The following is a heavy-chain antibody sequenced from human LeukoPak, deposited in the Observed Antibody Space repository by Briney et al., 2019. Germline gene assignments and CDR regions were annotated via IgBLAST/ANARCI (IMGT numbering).Heavy chain of an antibody. Sequence: SETLSLTCAVSGDSISGSSYYWAWIRQPPGKGLGWIGSIDYSGSAVYNPSLNSRLTISVDTSKNQVSLKVPSVTAADTAVYYCARRAYSYGFRFDPWGRGTLVIVSS. D-gene: IGHD3-16*02. CDR1: GDSISGSSYY. CDR3: ARRAYSYGFRFDP. V-gene: IGHV4-39*01. J-gene: IGHJ5*02. CDR2: IDYSGSA.